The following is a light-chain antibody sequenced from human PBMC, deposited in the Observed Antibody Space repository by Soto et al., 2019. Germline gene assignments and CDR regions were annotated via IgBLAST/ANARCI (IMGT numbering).Light chain of an antibody. CDR3: QQRSNWHSIT. CDR2: GAS. Sequence: EIVLTQSPATLSLSPGERATLSCRASQSVSSHLGWYQQKPGQAPRLLIYGASSRATGIPARFSGSGSGTAYTPTISSLEPEDVVVYYCQQRSNWHSITFGPGTKVDIK. CDR1: QSVSSH. J-gene: IGKJ3*01. V-gene: IGKV3-11*01.